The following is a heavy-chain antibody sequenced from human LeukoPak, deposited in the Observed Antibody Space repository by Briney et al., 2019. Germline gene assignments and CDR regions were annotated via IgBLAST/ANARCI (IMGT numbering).Heavy chain of an antibody. D-gene: IGHD5-18*01. CDR2: IKSKTDGGTT. CDR3: TTRHGYSYGYYFDN. V-gene: IGHV3-15*01. CDR1: GFTFSNAW. J-gene: IGHJ4*02. Sequence: GGSLRLSCAASGFTFSNAWMSWVRQAPGKGLEWVGRIKSKTDGGTTDYAAPVKGRFTISRDDSKNTLYLQMNSLKTEDTAVYYCTTRHGYSYGYYFDNWGQRTVVTVSS.